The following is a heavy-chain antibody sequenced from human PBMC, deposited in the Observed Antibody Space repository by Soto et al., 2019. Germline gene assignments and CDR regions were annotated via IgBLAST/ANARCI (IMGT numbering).Heavy chain of an antibody. J-gene: IGHJ4*02. Sequence: SQTLSLTCTVSAGTISTGDYYFSSIRQHPGKGLEWIAYISYSGSTDYNPSLKSRVTILVDTSKNQFSLKLSSVTAADTAVYYCARVPYDISGYGIFDNWGQGTLVTVS. V-gene: IGHV4-31*03. CDR3: ARVPYDISGYGIFDN. CDR1: AGTISTGDYY. D-gene: IGHD3-22*01. CDR2: ISYSGST.